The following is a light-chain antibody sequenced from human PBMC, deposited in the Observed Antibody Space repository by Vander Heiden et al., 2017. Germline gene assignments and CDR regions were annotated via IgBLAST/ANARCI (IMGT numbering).Light chain of an antibody. Sequence: VMTLSPDPLSVSLGERATINCKSSQSVLYSSNNKNYFAWYQQKPGQPPKLLIYWASTRESGVPDRFSGSGSGTDFTLTISSLQAEDVAVYYCQQYYTTPYTFGQGTKLEIK. CDR1: QSVLYSSNNKNY. J-gene: IGKJ2*01. V-gene: IGKV4-1*01. CDR3: QQYYTTPYT. CDR2: WAS.